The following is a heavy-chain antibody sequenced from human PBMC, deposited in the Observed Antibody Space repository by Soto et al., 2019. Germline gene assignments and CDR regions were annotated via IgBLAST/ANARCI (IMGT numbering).Heavy chain of an antibody. V-gene: IGHV1-69*01. D-gene: IGHD3-9*01. CDR3: ASIPNILTGSPFPFDP. CDR2: IIPIFGTA. J-gene: IGHJ5*02. Sequence: QVQLVQSGAEVQKPGSSVKVSCKASGGTFSSYAISWVRQAPGQGLEWMGGIIPIFGTANYAQKFQGRVTITADESTSTAYMELSSLRSEDTAVYYCASIPNILTGSPFPFDPWGQGTLVTVSS. CDR1: GGTFSSYA.